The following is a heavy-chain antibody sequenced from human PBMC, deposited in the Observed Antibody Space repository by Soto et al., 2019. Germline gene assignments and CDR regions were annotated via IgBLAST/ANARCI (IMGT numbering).Heavy chain of an antibody. Sequence: PSETLSLTCTVSGGSISSYYWSWIRQPPGKGLEWIGYIYYSGSTNYNPSLKSRVTISVDTSKNQFSLKLSSVTAADTAVYYCARMPRFPQQVADYYYYGMDVWGQGTTVTVSS. D-gene: IGHD6-13*01. CDR3: ARMPRFPQQVADYYYYGMDV. V-gene: IGHV4-59*01. CDR1: GGSISSYY. CDR2: IYYSGST. J-gene: IGHJ6*02.